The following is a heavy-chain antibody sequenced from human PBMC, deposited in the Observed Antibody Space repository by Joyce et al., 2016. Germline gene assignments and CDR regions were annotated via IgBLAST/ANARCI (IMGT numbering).Heavy chain of an antibody. J-gene: IGHJ3*02. CDR1: GFNFNNYG. D-gene: IGHD3-22*01. CDR3: VREGIVVWFFGAFDM. V-gene: IGHV3-33*01. CDR2: IWYDGSIQ. Sequence: QMQLVESGGGVVQPGRSLRLSCAASGFNFNNYGIHWVRQAPGKGLGWVAVIWYDGSIQRYADSVKGLFTVSRDNSKNTAYLQMNRLRAEDTAVYYCVREGIVVWFFGAFDMWGQGTMVTVSS.